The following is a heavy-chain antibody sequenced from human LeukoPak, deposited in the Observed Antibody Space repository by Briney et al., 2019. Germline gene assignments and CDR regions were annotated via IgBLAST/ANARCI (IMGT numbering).Heavy chain of an antibody. CDR1: GFTFTSYA. J-gene: IGHJ2*01. V-gene: IGHV3-23*01. D-gene: IGHD4-11*01. CDR3: AKDIGNYNWHFDF. CDR2: VSGSGGST. Sequence: GGSLRLSCAASGFTFTSYAVSWVRQAPGKGLEWVSAVSGSGGSTYYADSVKGRFTVSRDNSKNTLYLLMNSPRADDTAIYYCAKDIGNYNWHFDFWGRGTLVTVSS.